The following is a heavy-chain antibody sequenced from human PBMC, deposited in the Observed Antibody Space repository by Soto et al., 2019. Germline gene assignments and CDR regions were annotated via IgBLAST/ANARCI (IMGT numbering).Heavy chain of an antibody. J-gene: IGHJ4*02. CDR3: ASPIVVVVAALPDY. CDR2: ISYDGSNK. Sequence: GGSLRLSCSASGFTFSSYGMHWVLQAPGKGLEWVAVISYDGSNKYYADSVKGRFTISRDNSKNTLYLQMNSLRAEDTAVYYCASPIVVVVAALPDYWGQGTLVTVSS. CDR1: GFTFSSYG. V-gene: IGHV3-30*03. D-gene: IGHD2-15*01.